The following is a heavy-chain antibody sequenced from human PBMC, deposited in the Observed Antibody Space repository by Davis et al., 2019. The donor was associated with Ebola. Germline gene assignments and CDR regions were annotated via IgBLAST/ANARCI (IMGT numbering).Heavy chain of an antibody. CDR3: ARAQFPTTGDH. CDR1: GYTFTNYG. J-gene: IGHJ4*02. D-gene: IGHD1-1*01. V-gene: IGHV1-18*04. CDR2: INPHNGNT. Sequence: ASVTVSCKASGYTFTNYGITWVRQAPGQGLEWMGWINPHNGNTNYAQNVQGRVTMTTDTSTSTAYMEVGSLKSDDTAVYYCARAQFPTTGDHWGQGALVIVSS.